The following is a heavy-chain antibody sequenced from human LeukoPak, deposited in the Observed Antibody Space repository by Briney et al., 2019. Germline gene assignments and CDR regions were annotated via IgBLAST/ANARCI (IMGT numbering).Heavy chain of an antibody. J-gene: IGHJ4*02. D-gene: IGHD5-12*01. V-gene: IGHV1-18*01. CDR1: GYILTNYG. Sequence: ASVKVSCSSSGYILTNYGIYWVRQALGQGLEWMVWINTYNGETDYAQNLQGRVTMTTDTSTSTAYMDLRSLTSDDTAVYYCARGRLGVSGYKDYLDYWGQGTLVTVSS. CDR2: INTYNGET. CDR3: ARGRLGVSGYKDYLDY.